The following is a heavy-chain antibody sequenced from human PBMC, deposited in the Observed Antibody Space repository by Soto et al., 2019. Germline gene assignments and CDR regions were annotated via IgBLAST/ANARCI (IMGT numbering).Heavy chain of an antibody. D-gene: IGHD1-26*01. Sequence: EVQLVESGGGLVRPGGSLRLSCAASGFTFSYYWMHWVRQAPGKGLVWVSRIHSDGSSTTYADFVKGRFIISRDNARNPVELQKNSVRGEDTAVYYCARGDRGAFDLWGQGTVVTVSS. V-gene: IGHV3-74*01. J-gene: IGHJ3*01. CDR3: ARGDRGAFDL. CDR1: GFTFSYYW. CDR2: IHSDGSST.